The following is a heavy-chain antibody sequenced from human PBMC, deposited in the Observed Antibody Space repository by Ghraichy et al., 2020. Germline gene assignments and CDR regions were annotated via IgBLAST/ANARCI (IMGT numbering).Heavy chain of an antibody. J-gene: IGHJ4*02. Sequence: SQTLSLTCAISGDSVSSNSAAWNWIRQSPSRGLEWLGRTYYRSKWRFDYPPSVKSRITIDPDTSKNQFSLQLNSVTPEDTAVYYCAADINAWFSLDFWGPGTLVTVSS. CDR2: TYYRSKWRF. CDR1: GDSVSSNSAA. CDR3: AADINAWFSLDF. D-gene: IGHD6-19*01. V-gene: IGHV6-1*01.